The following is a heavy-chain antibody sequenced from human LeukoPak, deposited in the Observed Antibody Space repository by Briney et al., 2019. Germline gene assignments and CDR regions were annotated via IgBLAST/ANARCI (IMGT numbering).Heavy chain of an antibody. Sequence: SETLSLTCTFSGGSISSYYWSWIRQPPGKGLEWIGYIYYSGSTNYNPSLKSRVTISVDTSKNQFSLKLSSVTAADTAVYYCARSSGIAAADDAFDIWGQGTMVTVSS. CDR3: ARSSGIAAADDAFDI. CDR1: GGSISSYY. V-gene: IGHV4-59*01. CDR2: IYYSGST. D-gene: IGHD6-13*01. J-gene: IGHJ3*02.